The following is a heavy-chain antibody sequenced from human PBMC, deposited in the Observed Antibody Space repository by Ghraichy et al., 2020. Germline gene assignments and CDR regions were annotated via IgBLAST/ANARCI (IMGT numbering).Heavy chain of an antibody. CDR2: ISYDGSNK. D-gene: IGHD2-2*01. Sequence: GGSLRLSCAASGFTFSRYGMHWVRQAPGKGLEWVAVISYDGSNKYYADSVKGRFTISRDNSKNTLYLQMNSLRAEDTAVYYCAVVHDPAAPTAVVDYWGQGILVTVSS. CDR3: AVVHDPAAPTAVVDY. CDR1: GFTFSRYG. J-gene: IGHJ4*02. V-gene: IGHV3-30*03.